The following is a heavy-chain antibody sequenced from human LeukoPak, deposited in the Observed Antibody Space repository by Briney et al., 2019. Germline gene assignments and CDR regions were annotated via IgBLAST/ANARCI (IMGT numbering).Heavy chain of an antibody. Sequence: PSETLSLTCAVYGGSFSGYYWSWIRQPPGKGLEWIGEINHSGSTNYNPSLKSRVTISVDTSKNQFSLKLSSVTAADTAVYYCARQHLGYCSGGSRHRLYYYYYYMDVWGKGTTVTISS. CDR2: INHSGST. CDR1: GGSFSGYY. J-gene: IGHJ6*03. D-gene: IGHD2-15*01. V-gene: IGHV4-34*01. CDR3: ARQHLGYCSGGSRHRLYYYYYYMDV.